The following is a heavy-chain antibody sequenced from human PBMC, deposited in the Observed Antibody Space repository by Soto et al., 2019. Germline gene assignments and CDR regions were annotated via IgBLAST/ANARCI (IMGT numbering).Heavy chain of an antibody. CDR1: GGSISSGGYY. CDR2: IYYSGST. Sequence: SETLSLTCTVSGGSISSGGYYWSWIRQHPGKGLEWIGYIYYSGSTYYNPSLKSRVTISVDTSKNQFSLKLSSVTAADTAVYYCARGYRDYYDSSGYYYVWFDPWGQGTLVTVSS. J-gene: IGHJ5*02. D-gene: IGHD3-22*01. CDR3: ARGYRDYYDSSGYYYVWFDP. V-gene: IGHV4-31*03.